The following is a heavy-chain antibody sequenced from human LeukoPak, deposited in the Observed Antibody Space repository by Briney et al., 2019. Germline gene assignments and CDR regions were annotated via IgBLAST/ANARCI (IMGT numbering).Heavy chain of an antibody. CDR3: ASQYYYDSSGYSP. Sequence: SVKVSSKASGGTFSSYAISWVRQAPGQGLEWMGRIIPIFGTANYAQKFQGRVTITTDESTSTAYMELSSLRSEDTAVYYCASQYYYDSSGYSPWGQGTLVTVSS. D-gene: IGHD3-22*01. CDR2: IIPIFGTA. V-gene: IGHV1-69*05. J-gene: IGHJ5*02. CDR1: GGTFSSYA.